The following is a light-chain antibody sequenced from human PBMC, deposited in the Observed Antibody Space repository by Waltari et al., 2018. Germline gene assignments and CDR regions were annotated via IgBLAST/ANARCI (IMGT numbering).Light chain of an antibody. CDR2: AAS. CDR1: QSISTY. Sequence: DIPMTQSPSSLSASVGDRVTITCRASQSISTYLNWYLQKPGKAPNLLIYAASSLQSGVPSRFSGSGSGTDFTLTISSLQPEDFATYYCQQSYSPLTFGGGTKVEIK. J-gene: IGKJ4*01. CDR3: QQSYSPLT. V-gene: IGKV1-39*01.